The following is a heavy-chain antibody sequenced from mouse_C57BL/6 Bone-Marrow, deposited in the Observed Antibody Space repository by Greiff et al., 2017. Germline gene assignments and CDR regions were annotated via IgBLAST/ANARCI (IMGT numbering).Heavy chain of an antibody. CDR3: ARETAQATLAY. V-gene: IGHV1-54*01. CDR1: GYAFTNYL. Sequence: QVQLKESGAELVRPGTSVKVSCKASGYAFTNYLIEWVKQRPGQGLEWIGVINPGSGGTNYNEKFKGKATLTADKSSSTAYMQLSSLTSEDSAVYFCARETAQATLAYWGQGTLVTVS. D-gene: IGHD3-2*02. J-gene: IGHJ3*01. CDR2: INPGSGGT.